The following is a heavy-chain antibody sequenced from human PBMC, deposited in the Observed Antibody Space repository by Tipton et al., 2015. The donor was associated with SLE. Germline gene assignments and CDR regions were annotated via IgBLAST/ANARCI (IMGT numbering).Heavy chain of an antibody. CDR2: ISYDGSNK. J-gene: IGHJ3*02. CDR3: AREGDIVVVVDAFDI. V-gene: IGHV3-30*04. D-gene: IGHD2-15*01. CDR1: GITFSSYA. Sequence: SLRLSCAASGITFSSYAMHWVRQAPGKGLEWVAVISYDGSNKYYADSVKGRFTISRDNSKNTLYLQMNSLRAEDTAVYYCAREGDIVVVVDAFDIWGQGTMVTVSS.